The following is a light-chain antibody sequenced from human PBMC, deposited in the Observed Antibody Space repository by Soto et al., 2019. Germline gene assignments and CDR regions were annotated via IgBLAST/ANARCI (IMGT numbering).Light chain of an antibody. Sequence: QSALTQPTSASGSPGQSVTISCTGTSSDVGGYNYVSWYQQHPGKAPKLMIYEVDKRPSGVPDRFSGSKSGNTASLTDSGLQAEDEADYYCSSYAGSNNLIFGGGTKLTVL. V-gene: IGLV2-8*01. CDR1: SSDVGGYNY. CDR2: EVD. CDR3: SSYAGSNNLI. J-gene: IGLJ2*01.